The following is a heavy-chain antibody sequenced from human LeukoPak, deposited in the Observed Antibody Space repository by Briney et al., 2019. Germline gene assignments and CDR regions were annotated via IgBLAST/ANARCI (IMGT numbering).Heavy chain of an antibody. CDR2: ISYDGTNQ. CDR1: GFTFSRYA. Sequence: PGRSLRLSCTASGFTFSRYAMHWVRQAPGKGLEWVAAISYDGTNQYCADSVKGRFTISRDNSKSTLYLQMNSLRPEDTAVYYCARGSWLHLPPLYWGQGTLVTVSS. J-gene: IGHJ4*02. V-gene: IGHV3-30*04. D-gene: IGHD3-22*01. CDR3: ARGSWLHLPPLY.